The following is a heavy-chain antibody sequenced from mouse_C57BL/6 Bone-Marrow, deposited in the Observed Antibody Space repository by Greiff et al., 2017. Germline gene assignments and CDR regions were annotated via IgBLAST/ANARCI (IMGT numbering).Heavy chain of an antibody. CDR1: GYTFTSYW. J-gene: IGHJ2*01. CDR2: IDPSDSYT. V-gene: IGHV1-50*01. CDR3: ARVGYSNPVDY. Sequence: QVQLKQPGAELVKPGASVKLSCKASGYTFTSYWMQWVKQRPGQGLEWIGEIDPSDSYTNYNQKFKGKATLTVDTSSSTAYMQLSSLTSEDSAVYYCARVGYSNPVDYWGQGTTLTVSS. D-gene: IGHD2-5*01.